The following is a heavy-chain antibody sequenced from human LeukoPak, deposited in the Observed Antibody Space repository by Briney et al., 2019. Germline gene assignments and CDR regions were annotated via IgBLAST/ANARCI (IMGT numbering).Heavy chain of an antibody. CDR3: VRVVHFYDSSGYFDY. D-gene: IGHD3-22*01. CDR1: GGSFSGYY. CDR2: INHSGST. J-gene: IGHJ4*02. Sequence: SETLSLTCAVYGGSFSGYYWSWIRQPPGKGLEWIGEINHSGSTNYNPSLKSRVTISVDTSKNQFSLKLSSVTAADTAVYYCVRVVHFYDSSGYFDYWGQGTLVTVSS. V-gene: IGHV4-34*01.